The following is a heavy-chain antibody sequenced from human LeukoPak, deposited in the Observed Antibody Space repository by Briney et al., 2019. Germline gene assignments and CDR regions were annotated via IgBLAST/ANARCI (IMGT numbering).Heavy chain of an antibody. D-gene: IGHD2-15*01. Sequence: AAETLSLTCTVSGASISGYYWSWIRQPPGKGLDYIGYIYYTGNTNYNPSLKSRVTISVDTSKNQFSLKLSAVTAADTAVYYCARGRGGGGTSNNWFDPWGQGTHVIVFS. CDR3: ARGRGGGGTSNNWFDP. CDR2: IYYTGNT. J-gene: IGHJ5*02. V-gene: IGHV4-59*01. CDR1: GASISGYY.